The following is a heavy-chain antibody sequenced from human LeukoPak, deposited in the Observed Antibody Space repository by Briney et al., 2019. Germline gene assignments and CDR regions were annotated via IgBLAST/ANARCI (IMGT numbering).Heavy chain of an antibody. Sequence: ASVKVSCKASGYTLTSYGINWMRQAPGQGLEWMGWISTQSGNTNYAQEVQGRLTLTTGRSTNTAYMELRSLRSDDTAVYYCARDNEWLVEGDYWGQGTLVTVSS. V-gene: IGHV1-18*01. CDR2: ISTQSGNT. J-gene: IGHJ4*02. CDR3: ARDNEWLVEGDY. CDR1: GYTLTSYG. D-gene: IGHD6-19*01.